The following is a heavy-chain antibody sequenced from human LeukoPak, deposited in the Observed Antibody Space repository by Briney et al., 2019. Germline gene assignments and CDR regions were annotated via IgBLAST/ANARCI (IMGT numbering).Heavy chain of an antibody. CDR3: ARGNGGNFYFDAFDI. D-gene: IGHD4-23*01. Sequence: GATVKVSCKASGYTFTSYGISWVRQAPGQGLEWMGWISAYNGNTNYAQKLQGRVTMTTDTSTSTAYMELRSLRSDDTAVYYCARGNGGNFYFDAFDIWGQGTMVTVSS. V-gene: IGHV1-18*01. J-gene: IGHJ3*02. CDR1: GYTFTSYG. CDR2: ISAYNGNT.